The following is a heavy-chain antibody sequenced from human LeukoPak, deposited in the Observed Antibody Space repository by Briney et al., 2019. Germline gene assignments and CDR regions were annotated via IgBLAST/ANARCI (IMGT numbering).Heavy chain of an antibody. CDR1: GGSISSYY. Sequence: PSETLSLTCTVSGGSISSYYWSWIRQPPGKGLEWIGYIYYSGSTNYNPSLKRRVTISVDTSKNQFSLKLSSVTAADTAVYYCARERGIAAAGPRLYNWFDPWGQGTLVTVSS. CDR3: ARERGIAAAGPRLYNWFDP. J-gene: IGHJ5*02. D-gene: IGHD6-13*01. CDR2: IYYSGST. V-gene: IGHV4-59*01.